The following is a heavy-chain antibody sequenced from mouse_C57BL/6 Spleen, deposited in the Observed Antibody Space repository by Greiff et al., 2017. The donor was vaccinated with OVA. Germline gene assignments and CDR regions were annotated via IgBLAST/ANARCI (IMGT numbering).Heavy chain of an antibody. Sequence: VQLQQPGAELVKPGASVKLSCKASGYTFTSYWMHWVKQRPGQGLEWIGMIHPNSGSTNYNEKFKSKATLTVDKSSSPAYMQLSSLTSADSAVYYCARSPTAIVARDFDYWGQGTTLTVSP. CDR2: IHPNSGST. V-gene: IGHV1-64*01. CDR3: ARSPTAIVARDFDY. D-gene: IGHD1-1*01. CDR1: GYTFTSYW. J-gene: IGHJ2*01.